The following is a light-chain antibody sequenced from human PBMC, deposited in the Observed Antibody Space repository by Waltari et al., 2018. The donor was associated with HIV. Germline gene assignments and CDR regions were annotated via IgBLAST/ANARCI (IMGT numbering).Light chain of an antibody. CDR2: WDK. CDR1: NLESKP. Sequence: SYELSQPLSVSVALGQTARVTCVGDNLESKPVHWYLQRPGQAPVLLIYWDKYRPSEIPERFSGSNSGNTATLTISGAQAGDEGDYFCQVWDGTGVFGGGTNLTVL. V-gene: IGLV3-9*01. CDR3: QVWDGTGV. J-gene: IGLJ3*02.